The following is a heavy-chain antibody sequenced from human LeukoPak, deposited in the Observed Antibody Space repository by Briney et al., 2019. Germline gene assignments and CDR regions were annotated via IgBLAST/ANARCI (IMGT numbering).Heavy chain of an antibody. CDR3: ARDRRSTTVVTNFDY. V-gene: IGHV1-69*04. CDR1: RGTFSSYA. Sequence: SVKVSCKASRGTFSSYAISWVRQAPGQGLEWMGRIIPILGIANYAQKFQGRVTITADKSTSTAYMELSSLRSEDTAVYYCARDRRSTTVVTNFDYWGQGTLVTVSS. CDR2: IIPILGIA. D-gene: IGHD4-17*01. J-gene: IGHJ4*02.